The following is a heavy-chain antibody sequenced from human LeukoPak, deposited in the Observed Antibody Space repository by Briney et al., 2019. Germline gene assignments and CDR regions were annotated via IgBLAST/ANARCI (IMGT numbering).Heavy chain of an antibody. CDR1: GGSISGFY. CDR2: VYYSGNT. Sequence: PSETLSLTCTVSGGSISGFYWNWIRQPPGKGLEWIGYVYYSGNTNYNPSLKSRVAISLDTSKNQFSLKLRSVTAADTAVYYCARDTRDAFDIWGQGTMVTVSS. V-gene: IGHV4-59*01. CDR3: ARDTRDAFDI. J-gene: IGHJ3*02.